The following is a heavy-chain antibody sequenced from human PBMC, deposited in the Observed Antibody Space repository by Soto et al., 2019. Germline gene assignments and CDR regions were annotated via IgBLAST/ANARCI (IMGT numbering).Heavy chain of an antibody. CDR3: ARGHERNIPVSRWFDP. V-gene: IGHV4-59*01. J-gene: IGHJ5*02. CDR1: GASISSNY. Sequence: PSETLSLTCTVSGASISSNYWSWIRQPPGKGLEWIGYIYYSGSTNYNPSLKSRVTISVDTSKNQFSLKLSSVTAADTAVYYCARGHERNIPVSRWFDPWGQGTLVTVS. CDR2: IYYSGST.